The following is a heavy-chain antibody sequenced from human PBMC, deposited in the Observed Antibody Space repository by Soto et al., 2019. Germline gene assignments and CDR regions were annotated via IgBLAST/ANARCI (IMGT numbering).Heavy chain of an antibody. CDR1: GYSFTSYW. V-gene: IGHV5-51*01. J-gene: IGHJ4*02. D-gene: IGHD4-17*01. CDR3: ARQVDRTTVTKYFDY. CDR2: IYPGDSDT. Sequence: GESLKISCKGSGYSFTSYWIGWVRQMPGKGLEWMGIIYPGDSDTRYSPSFQGQVTISADKSISTAYLQWSSLKASDTAMYYCARQVDRTTVTKYFDYWGQGTLVTVSS.